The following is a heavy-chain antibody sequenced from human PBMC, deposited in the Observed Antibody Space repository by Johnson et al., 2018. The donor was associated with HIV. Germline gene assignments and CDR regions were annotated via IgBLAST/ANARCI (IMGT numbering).Heavy chain of an antibody. CDR2: ISYDGSNK. J-gene: IGHJ3*02. CDR1: GFTFSSYG. V-gene: IGHV3-30*19. CDR3: AREGRGSSSGAFDI. Sequence: VQLVESGGGVVQPGGSLRLSCAASGFTFSSYGMHWVRQAPGKGLEWVAVISYDGSNKYYADSVKGRFTISRDNSKNTLYLQMNSLRAEDTAVYYCAREGRGSSSGAFDIWGQGTMVTVSS. D-gene: IGHD6-6*01.